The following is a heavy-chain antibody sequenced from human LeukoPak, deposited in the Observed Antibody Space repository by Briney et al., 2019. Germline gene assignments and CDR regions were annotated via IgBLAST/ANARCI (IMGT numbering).Heavy chain of an antibody. CDR3: ARAYKASPLHNAIDS. Sequence: PSETLSLTCAVYGGSFGGYFWSWIRQTPGKGLEWIGETDHSGTTNYNPSLKSRVIISPDTSKSQFSLKVNSVTAADTAVYYCARAYKASPLHNAIDSWGQGTLVTVSS. J-gene: IGHJ4*02. V-gene: IGHV4-34*01. CDR1: GGSFGGYF. CDR2: TDHSGTT. D-gene: IGHD1-14*01.